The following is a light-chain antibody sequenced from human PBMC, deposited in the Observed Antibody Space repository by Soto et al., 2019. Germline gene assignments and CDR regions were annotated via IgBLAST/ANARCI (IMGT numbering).Light chain of an antibody. V-gene: IGLV1-47*01. CDR1: NSRSGSNY. Sequence: QPVLPQPPSASGTPGQRVTISCSTSNSRSGSNYVYWYQQLPGAAPKLLIYRNDQRPSGVPDRFSGSKSGTSASLAISGLRSEDEGDYFCAKWDDSLRVYVFGSGTKVTVL. CDR3: AKWDDSLRVYV. J-gene: IGLJ1*01. CDR2: RND.